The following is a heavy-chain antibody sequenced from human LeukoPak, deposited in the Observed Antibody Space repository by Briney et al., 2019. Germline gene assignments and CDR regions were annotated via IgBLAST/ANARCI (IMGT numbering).Heavy chain of an antibody. J-gene: IGHJ4*02. Sequence: SETLSLTCTVSGGSISSGDYYWSWLRQPPGKGLEWIGYIYYSGSTYYNPSLKSRFTISVDTSKNQFSLKLSSVTAADTAVYYCARGEPSTYYYDSSGYYCWGQGTLVTVSS. D-gene: IGHD3-22*01. CDR3: ARGEPSTYYYDSSGYYC. CDR2: IYYSGST. V-gene: IGHV4-30-4*01. CDR1: GGSISSGDYY.